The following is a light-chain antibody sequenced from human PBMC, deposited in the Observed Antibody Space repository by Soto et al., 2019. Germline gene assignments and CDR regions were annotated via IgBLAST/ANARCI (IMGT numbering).Light chain of an antibody. CDR3: KKYNNWRTT. V-gene: IGKV3-15*01. Sequence: ERVKTSSLATPSMSPGERATLSCRASQSVSSDLAWYQQKPGQAPRLLIYGASTRATGIPARFSGSGSGTEFTLTISSLQSEDFAVYYCKKYNNWRTTFAQGTKVDIK. CDR2: GAS. J-gene: IGKJ1*01. CDR1: QSVSSD.